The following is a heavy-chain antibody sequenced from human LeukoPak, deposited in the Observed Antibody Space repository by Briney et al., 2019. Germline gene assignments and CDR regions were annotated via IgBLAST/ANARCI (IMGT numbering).Heavy chain of an antibody. V-gene: IGHV4-34*01. CDR1: GGSFSGYY. D-gene: IGHD5-18*01. Sequence: SETLSLTCAVYGGSFSGYYWSWIRQPPGKGLEWIGSIYYSGSTYYNPSLKSRVTISVDTSKNQFSLKLSSVTAADTAVYYCARVEGYSYGSFYFDYWGQGTLVTVSS. J-gene: IGHJ4*02. CDR2: IYYSGST. CDR3: ARVEGYSYGSFYFDY.